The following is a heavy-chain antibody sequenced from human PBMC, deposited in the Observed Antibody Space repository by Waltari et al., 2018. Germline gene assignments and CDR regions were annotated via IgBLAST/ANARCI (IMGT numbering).Heavy chain of an antibody. V-gene: IGHV4-39*01. CDR2: IYYSGSTYYGGST. Sequence: QLQLQESGPGLVKPSETLSLTCTVSGGSIRRSSYYWGWIRQSPGKGLEWIGNIYYSGSTYYGGSTYYNPTLKSRVSISGDTSKNQFSLKLSSVTAADTAVYYCARHWKKSGYRFDPWGQGTLVTVSS. CDR3: ARHWKKSGYRFDP. CDR1: GGSIRRSSYY. J-gene: IGHJ5*02. D-gene: IGHD5-12*01.